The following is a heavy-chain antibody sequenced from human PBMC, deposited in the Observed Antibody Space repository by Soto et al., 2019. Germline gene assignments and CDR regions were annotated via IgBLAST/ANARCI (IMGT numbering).Heavy chain of an antibody. J-gene: IGHJ4*02. CDR1: GYTFTGYY. CDR2: INPNSGGT. CDR3: ARVVVGGRANPFDY. V-gene: IGHV1-2*02. Sequence: GASVKVSCKACGYTFTGYYMHWVRQAPGQGLEWMGWINPNSGGTNYAQKFQGRVTMTRDTSISTAYMELSRLRSDDTAVYYCARVVVGGRANPFDYWGQGTLVTVSS. D-gene: IGHD2-15*01.